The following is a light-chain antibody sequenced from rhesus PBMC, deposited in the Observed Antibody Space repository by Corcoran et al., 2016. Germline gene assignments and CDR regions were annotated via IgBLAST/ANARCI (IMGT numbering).Light chain of an antibody. CDR1: QGISTY. CDR2: KAS. J-gene: IGKJ2*01. CDR3: LQYNSDPYS. Sequence: DIQMTQSPSSLSASVGDRVTITCRASQGISTYLNWYQQKPGKAPKRLIYKASSLESGVPSRFSGSGSGTDCTLTISSLQPEDFATYYCLQYNSDPYSFGQGTKVEIK. V-gene: IGKV1-43*02.